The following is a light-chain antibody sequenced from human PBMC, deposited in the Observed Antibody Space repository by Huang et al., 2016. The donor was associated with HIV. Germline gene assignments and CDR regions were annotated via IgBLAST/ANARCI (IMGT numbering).Light chain of an antibody. V-gene: IGKV1-8*01. CDR2: AAS. J-gene: IGKJ2*01. CDR1: QNINNY. CDR3: QQYYTYPRNT. Sequence: AIRMTQSPSSLSASTGDRVTITGRASQNINNYLAWYQQKPGKAPNLLIHAASTLYSGVPSRFSCSGSGTNFTLTISGLQSEDFASYYCQQYYTYPRNTFGQGTKLEI.